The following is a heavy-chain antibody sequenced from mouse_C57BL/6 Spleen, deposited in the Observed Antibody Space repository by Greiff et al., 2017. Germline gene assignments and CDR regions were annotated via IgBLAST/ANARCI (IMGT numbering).Heavy chain of an antibody. V-gene: IGHV1-15*01. J-gene: IGHJ3*01. CDR2: IDPETGGT. Sequence: QVQLQQSGAELVRPGASVTLSCKASGYTFTDYEMHWVKQTPVHGLEWIGAIDPETGGTAYNQKFKGKAILTADKSSSTAYMELRSLTSEDSAVYYCTRSIPNGNFFADWGKGTLVTVSA. CDR1: GYTFTDYE. D-gene: IGHD2-1*01. CDR3: TRSIPNGNFFAD.